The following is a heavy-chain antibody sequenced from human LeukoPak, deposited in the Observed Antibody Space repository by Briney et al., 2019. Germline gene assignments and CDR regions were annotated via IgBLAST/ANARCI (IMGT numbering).Heavy chain of an antibody. V-gene: IGHV4-59*12. J-gene: IGHJ4*02. D-gene: IGHD5-18*01. CDR3: ARGPVGYRYGYSFSY. CDR1: GGSISTYY. Sequence: SETLSLTCTVSGGSISTYYWSWVRQPAGNGLEWFGYVYYTGTTTYNPSLKSRVTISVDTSKNQLSLNRTSLTAAGTAVYYCARGPVGYRYGYSFSYWGQGTLVTVSS. CDR2: VYYTGTT.